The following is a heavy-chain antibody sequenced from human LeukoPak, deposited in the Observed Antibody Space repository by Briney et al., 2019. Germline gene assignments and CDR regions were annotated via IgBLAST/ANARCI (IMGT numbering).Heavy chain of an antibody. J-gene: IGHJ4*02. CDR2: INSDGSST. D-gene: IGHD3-22*01. Sequence: GGSLRLSCAASGFTFSSYWMHWVRQAPGKGLVWVSRINSDGSSTSYADSVKGRFTISRDNAKNTLYLQMNSLRAEDTAVYYCASGLATYYYDSSGYYLDYWGQGTLVTVSS. V-gene: IGHV3-74*01. CDR3: ASGLATYYYDSSGYYLDY. CDR1: GFTFSSYW.